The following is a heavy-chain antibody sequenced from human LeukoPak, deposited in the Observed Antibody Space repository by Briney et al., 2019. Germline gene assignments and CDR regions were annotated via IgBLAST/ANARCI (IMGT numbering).Heavy chain of an antibody. J-gene: IGHJ6*02. CDR3: ARDNMVRGVTTYYYGMDV. V-gene: IGHV4-30-2*01. Sequence: PSQTLSLTCAVSGGSISSGGYSWSWIRQPPGKGLEWIGYICHSGSTYYNPSFKSRVTISVDTSKNQFSLKLSSVTAADTAVYYCARDNMVRGVTTYYYGMDVWGQGTTVTVSS. D-gene: IGHD3-10*01. CDR1: GGSISSGGYS. CDR2: ICHSGST.